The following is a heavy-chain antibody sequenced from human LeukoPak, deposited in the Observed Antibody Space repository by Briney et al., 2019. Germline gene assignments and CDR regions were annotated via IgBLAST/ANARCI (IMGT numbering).Heavy chain of an antibody. D-gene: IGHD4-17*01. Sequence: PSETLSLTCTVSGGSISSYYWSWIRQPPGKGLEWIGYIYTSGSTNYNPSLKSRVTISVDTSKNQFSLKLSSVTAADTAVYYCATTTVTPHAFDIWGQGTMVTVSS. CDR2: IYTSGST. J-gene: IGHJ3*02. CDR3: ATTTVTPHAFDI. CDR1: GGSISSYY. V-gene: IGHV4-4*09.